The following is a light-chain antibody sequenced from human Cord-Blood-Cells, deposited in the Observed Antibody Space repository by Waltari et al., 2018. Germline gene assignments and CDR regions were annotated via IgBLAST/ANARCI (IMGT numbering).Light chain of an antibody. Sequence: QSAVTQPASVSGSAGQSISNDCTGTSSEVGRYNLVSWYQQHPGKAPKLIIYEGSKLPSGVSNRFSRSKSGNTASLTISGLPAEDEADYFCCSYAGTSTWVFGRGTTLTVL. CDR3: CSYAGTSTWV. J-gene: IGLJ3*02. CDR2: EGS. CDR1: SSEVGRYNL. V-gene: IGLV2-23*01.